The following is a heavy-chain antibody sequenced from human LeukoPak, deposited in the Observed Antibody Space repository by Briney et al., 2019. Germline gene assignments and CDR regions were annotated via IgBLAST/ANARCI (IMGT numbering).Heavy chain of an antibody. Sequence: SETLSLTCTVSGGSISSGSYYWSWIRQPPGKGLEWIGEINHSGSTNYNPSLKSRVTISVDTSKNQFSLKLTSVTAADTAVYYCARLENSGYWGQGTLVTVSS. CDR3: ARLENSGY. CDR1: GGSISSGSYY. CDR2: INHSGST. V-gene: IGHV4-39*07. D-gene: IGHD1-1*01. J-gene: IGHJ4*02.